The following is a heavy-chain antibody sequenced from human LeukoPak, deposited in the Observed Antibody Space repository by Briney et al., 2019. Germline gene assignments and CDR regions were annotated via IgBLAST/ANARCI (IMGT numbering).Heavy chain of an antibody. D-gene: IGHD4-17*01. CDR1: GFTFSSYA. CDR3: AKAAVTTARPRSDY. J-gene: IGHJ4*02. V-gene: IGHV3-23*01. Sequence: GGSLRLSCAASGFTFSSYAMSWVRQAPGKGLEWVSAISGSGGSTHYADSVKGRFTISRGNSKNTLYLQMNGLRAEDTAVYYCAKAAVTTARPRSDYWGQGTLVTVSS. CDR2: ISGSGGST.